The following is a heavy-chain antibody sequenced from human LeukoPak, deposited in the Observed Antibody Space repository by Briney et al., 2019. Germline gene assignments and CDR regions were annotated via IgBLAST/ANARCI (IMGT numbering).Heavy chain of an antibody. D-gene: IGHD4-11*01. CDR3: ARGDSNLRAGGVNWFDP. CDR1: GFTFSSYA. V-gene: IGHV3-30-3*01. J-gene: IGHJ5*02. CDR2: ISYDGSNK. Sequence: PGGSLRLSCAASGFTFSSYAMHWVRQAPGKGLEWVAVISYDGSNKYYADSVKGRFTISRDNSKNTLYLQMNSLRAEDTAVYYCARGDSNLRAGGVNWFDPWGQGTLVTVSS.